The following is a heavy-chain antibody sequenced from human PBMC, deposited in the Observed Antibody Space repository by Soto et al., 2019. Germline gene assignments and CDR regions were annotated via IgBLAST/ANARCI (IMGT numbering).Heavy chain of an antibody. Sequence: GGSLRLSCAASGFTFSSYAMSWVRQAPGKGLEWVSAISGSGGSTYYADSVKGRFTISRDNSKNTLYLQMNSLRAEDTAVYYCEKTLVGVACTYGAFDIWGQGTMVTVSS. CDR2: ISGSGGST. CDR3: EKTLVGVACTYGAFDI. CDR1: GFTFSSYA. J-gene: IGHJ3*02. V-gene: IGHV3-23*01. D-gene: IGHD2-8*01.